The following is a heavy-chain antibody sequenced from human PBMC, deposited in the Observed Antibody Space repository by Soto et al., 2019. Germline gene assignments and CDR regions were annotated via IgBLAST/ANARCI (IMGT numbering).Heavy chain of an antibody. CDR2: INPNTGAS. V-gene: IGHV1-2*07. J-gene: IGHJ4*02. D-gene: IGHD3-10*01. CDR1: GYTFSDYY. CDR3: TRINSNSWFLVLFQF. Sequence: ASVKVSCKTSGYTFSDYYIHWVLQAPGGRLEWMGKINPNTGASDYAHKIQGRVTMTRDTSITPAYMELSSLRSDDTAVYYCTRINSNSWFLVLFQFWGQGTPVTVSS.